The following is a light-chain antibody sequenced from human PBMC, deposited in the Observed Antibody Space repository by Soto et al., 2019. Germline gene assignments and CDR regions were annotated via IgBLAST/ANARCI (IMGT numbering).Light chain of an antibody. J-gene: IGKJ1*01. Sequence: DIVMTQSPLSLPVTPGAXASISCRSSQSLLHSNGYNYLDWYLQKPGQSPQLLIYLGSNRASGVPDRFSGSGSGTDFTLKISRVEAEDVGVYYCMQALQTRTLGQGTKVDIK. CDR3: MQALQTRT. CDR1: QSLLHSNGYNY. V-gene: IGKV2-28*01. CDR2: LGS.